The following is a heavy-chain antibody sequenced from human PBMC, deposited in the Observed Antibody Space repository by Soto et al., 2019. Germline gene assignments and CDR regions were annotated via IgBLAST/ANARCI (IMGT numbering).Heavy chain of an antibody. Sequence: GGSLRLSCAASGFTFGDYWMHWVRQAPGKGLVWVSRINSDGRRTSYADSVKGRFTISIDNAKNTLYLQMNSLRAEDTALYYCARDVQLQSFDSWGQGTLVTVSS. CDR1: GFTFGDYW. V-gene: IGHV3-74*01. CDR2: INSDGRRT. D-gene: IGHD1-1*01. CDR3: ARDVQLQSFDS. J-gene: IGHJ4*02.